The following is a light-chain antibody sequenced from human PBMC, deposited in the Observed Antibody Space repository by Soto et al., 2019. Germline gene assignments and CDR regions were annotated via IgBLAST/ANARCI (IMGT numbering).Light chain of an antibody. CDR3: QQYGSSSWT. CDR1: QSISSSY. CDR2: GAS. V-gene: IGKV3-20*01. Sequence: EIVLTQSPVTLSLSPWERATLSCRTSQSISSSYLAWYQQQPGQAPRLLIYGASTRATGIPDRFSGSGSGTDFTLTISRLEPEDFAVYYCQQYGSSSWTFGQGTKVDNK. J-gene: IGKJ1*01.